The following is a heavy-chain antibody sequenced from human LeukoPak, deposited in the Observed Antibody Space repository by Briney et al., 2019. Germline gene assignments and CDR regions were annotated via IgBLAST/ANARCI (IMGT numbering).Heavy chain of an antibody. D-gene: IGHD1-26*01. Sequence: ASVKVSCKASGYTFTDYYIHWVRQAPGQGLEWMGWINPNSGGTNYVQKFQGRVTMTRDTSISTAYMELSRLRPDDTAVYYCARGSGSYPYYFDYWGQGTLVTVSS. J-gene: IGHJ4*02. CDR3: ARGSGSYPYYFDY. V-gene: IGHV1-2*02. CDR2: INPNSGGT. CDR1: GYTFTDYY.